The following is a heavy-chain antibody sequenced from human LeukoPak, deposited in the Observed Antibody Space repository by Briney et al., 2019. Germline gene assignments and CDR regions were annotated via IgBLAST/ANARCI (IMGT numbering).Heavy chain of an antibody. CDR3: AKDSDIVVVVAAVLGPY. V-gene: IGHV3-30*02. Sequence: PGGSLRLSCAASGFTFSSYGMHWVRQAPGKGLEWVAFIRYDGSSKYYADSVKGRFTISRDNSKNTLYLQMNSLRAEDTAVYYCAKDSDIVVVVAAVLGPYWGQGTLVTVSS. J-gene: IGHJ4*02. CDR1: GFTFSSYG. CDR2: IRYDGSSK. D-gene: IGHD2-15*01.